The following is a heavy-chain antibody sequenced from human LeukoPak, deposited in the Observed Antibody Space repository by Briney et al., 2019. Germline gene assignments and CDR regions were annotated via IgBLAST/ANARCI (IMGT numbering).Heavy chain of an antibody. CDR2: INHGGST. D-gene: IGHD3-10*01. CDR1: GGSFSGYY. V-gene: IGHV4-34*01. CDR3: ARAATMVRGAL. J-gene: IGHJ4*02. Sequence: SETLSLTCAVYGGSFSGYYWSWIRQPPGKGLEWIGEINHGGSTNYNPSLKSRVTISVDTSKNQFSLKLSSVTAADTAVYYCARAATMVRGALWGQGTLVTVSS.